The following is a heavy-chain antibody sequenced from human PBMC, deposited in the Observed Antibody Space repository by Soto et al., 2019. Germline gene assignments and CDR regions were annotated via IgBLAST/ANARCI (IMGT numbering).Heavy chain of an antibody. CDR1: GFTFSSYG. J-gene: IGHJ4*02. CDR3: AKGPGIAPLFDY. CDR2: ISYDGSNK. D-gene: IGHD6-13*01. V-gene: IGHV3-30*18. Sequence: GGSLRLSCAASGFTFSSYGMHWVRQTPGKGLEWVAVISYDGSNKYYADSVKGRFTISRDNSKNTLYLQMNSLRAEDTAVYYCAKGPGIAPLFDYWGQGTLVTVSS.